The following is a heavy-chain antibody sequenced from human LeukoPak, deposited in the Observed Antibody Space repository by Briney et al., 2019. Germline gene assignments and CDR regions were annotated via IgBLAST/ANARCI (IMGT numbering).Heavy chain of an antibody. V-gene: IGHV4-39*01. D-gene: IGHD3-22*01. J-gene: IGHJ4*02. CDR2: IYYSGTT. CDR3: ARKDYYDTSGSPSPFDY. CDR1: GGSISSSSYY. Sequence: KSSETLSLTCTVSGGSISSSSYYWGWIRQPPGKGLEWIGSIYYSGTTYYNPSLKSRVTISVDTSKNQFSLKLSSVTAADTAVYYCARKDYYDTSGSPSPFDYWGQGALATVSS.